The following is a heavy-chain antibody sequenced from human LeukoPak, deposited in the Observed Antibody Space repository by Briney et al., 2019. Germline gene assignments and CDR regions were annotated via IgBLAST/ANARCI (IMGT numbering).Heavy chain of an antibody. Sequence: MPSETLSLTCTVSGGSITSSSYYWGWIRQPPGKGLEWIGSIYYSGSTYYNPSLKSRVTISVDTSKNQFSLKLSSVTAADTAVYYCARLTEWELRPIDYWGQGTLVTVSS. D-gene: IGHD1-26*01. V-gene: IGHV4-39*01. CDR1: GGSITSSSYY. CDR2: IYYSGST. J-gene: IGHJ4*02. CDR3: ARLTEWELRPIDY.